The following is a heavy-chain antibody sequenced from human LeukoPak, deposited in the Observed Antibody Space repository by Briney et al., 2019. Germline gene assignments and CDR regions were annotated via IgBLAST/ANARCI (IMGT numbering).Heavy chain of an antibody. D-gene: IGHD6-13*01. V-gene: IGHV1-18*01. J-gene: IGHJ4*02. Sequence: ASVKVSCKASGYTFTSYGISWVRQAPGQRLEWMGWISAYNGNTNYAQKLQGRVTMTTDTSTSTAYMELRSLRSDDTAVYYCRRYDSSSWYYDCFDYWGQGTLVTVSS. CDR1: GYTFTSYG. CDR2: ISAYNGNT. CDR3: RRYDSSSWYYDCFDY.